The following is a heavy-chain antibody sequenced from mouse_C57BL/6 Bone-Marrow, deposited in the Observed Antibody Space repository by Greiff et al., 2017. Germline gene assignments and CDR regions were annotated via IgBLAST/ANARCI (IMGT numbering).Heavy chain of an antibody. Sequence: QVQLQQSGAELVKPGASVKMSCKASGYTFTSYWITWVKQRPGQGLEWIGDIYPGSGSTNYNEKFKSKATLTVDTSTSTAYMQLSSLTSEDSAVYYCARRDYGSSYVWFAYWGQGTLVTVSA. CDR1: GYTFTSYW. CDR2: IYPGSGST. V-gene: IGHV1-55*01. J-gene: IGHJ3*01. D-gene: IGHD1-1*01. CDR3: ARRDYGSSYVWFAY.